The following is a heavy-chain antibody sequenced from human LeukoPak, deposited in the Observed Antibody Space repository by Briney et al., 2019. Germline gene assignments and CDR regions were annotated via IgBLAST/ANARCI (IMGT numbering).Heavy chain of an antibody. V-gene: IGHV3-74*01. J-gene: IGHJ4*02. Sequence: GGSLRLSCAASGFTFSGYRMHWVRQAPGKGLVWVSRINSDGSSTSYADSVKGRFTISRDNAKNTLYLQMNSLRAEDTAVYYCARAGYVWGSPFDYWGQGTLVTVSS. CDR1: GFTFSGYR. CDR2: INSDGSST. D-gene: IGHD3-16*01. CDR3: ARAGYVWGSPFDY.